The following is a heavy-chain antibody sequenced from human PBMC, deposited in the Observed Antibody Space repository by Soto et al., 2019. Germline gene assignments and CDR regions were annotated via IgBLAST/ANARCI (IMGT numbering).Heavy chain of an antibody. V-gene: IGHV3-23*01. J-gene: IGHJ2*01. CDR1: GFPFISYA. CDR2: ISGSGGST. Sequence: AVSRKLACAASGFPFISYAMRWVRQAPGKGLEWVSAISGSGGSTYYADSVKGRFTISRDNSKNTLYLQMNSLRAEDTAVYYCAKDLTRVVAPNWYFDLWGRGTLVTVSS. CDR3: AKDLTRVVAPNWYFDL. D-gene: IGHD2-15*01.